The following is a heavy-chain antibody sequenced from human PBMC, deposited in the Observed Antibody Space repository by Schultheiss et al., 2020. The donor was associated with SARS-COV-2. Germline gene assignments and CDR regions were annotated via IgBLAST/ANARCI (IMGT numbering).Heavy chain of an antibody. D-gene: IGHD6-19*01. Sequence: SETLSLTCTVSGGSINSYYMSWTRQPAGKGLEWIGRIYSSGNTHYSPSLRSRVTVAVDASKNQLTLKLRSVTAADTAVYYCARHALAVAGPFDYWGQGTLVTVSS. V-gene: IGHV4-4*07. CDR2: IYSSGNT. J-gene: IGHJ4*02. CDR3: ARHALAVAGPFDY. CDR1: GGSINSYY.